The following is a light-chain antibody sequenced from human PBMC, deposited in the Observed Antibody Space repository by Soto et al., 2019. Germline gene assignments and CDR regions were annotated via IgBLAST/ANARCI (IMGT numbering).Light chain of an antibody. Sequence: EIVMTQSPATLSVSPGERATLSCRASQSVSSNLAWYQQKPGQAPRLLIYGASTRATGIPAAFSGSGSGTEFTLTISSLQPEDFAVYYCQQYNNWPQTFGQGTKV. CDR3: QQYNNWPQT. J-gene: IGKJ1*01. CDR1: QSVSSN. V-gene: IGKV3-15*01. CDR2: GAS.